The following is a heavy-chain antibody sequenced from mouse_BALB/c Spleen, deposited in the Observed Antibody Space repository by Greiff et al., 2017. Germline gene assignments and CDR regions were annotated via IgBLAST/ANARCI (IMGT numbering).Heavy chain of an antibody. CDR1: GFTFSSYA. D-gene: IGHD2-1*01. CDR2: ISSGGST. CDR3: ARGTYGNYGYFDV. J-gene: IGHJ1*01. Sequence: EVQLVESGGGLVKPGGSLKLSCAASGFTFSSYAMSWVRQTPEKRLEWVASISSGGSTYYPDSVKGRFTISRDNARNILYLQMSSLRSEDTAMYYCARGTYGNYGYFDVWGAGTTVTVSS. V-gene: IGHV5-6-5*01.